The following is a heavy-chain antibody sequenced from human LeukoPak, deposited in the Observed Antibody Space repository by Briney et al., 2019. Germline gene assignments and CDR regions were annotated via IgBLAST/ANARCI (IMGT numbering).Heavy chain of an antibody. CDR3: VRDLRYCSSTSCYDPCFDY. CDR2: LNSDGSST. Sequence: PGGSLRLSCAASGFTFSSYWMHWVRQAPGKGLVWVSRLNSDGSSTGYADPVKGRFTISRDNAKNTLYLQMNSLRAEDTAVYYCVRDLRYCSSTSCYDPCFDYWGQGTLVTVSS. D-gene: IGHD2-2*01. CDR1: GFTFSSYW. V-gene: IGHV3-74*01. J-gene: IGHJ4*02.